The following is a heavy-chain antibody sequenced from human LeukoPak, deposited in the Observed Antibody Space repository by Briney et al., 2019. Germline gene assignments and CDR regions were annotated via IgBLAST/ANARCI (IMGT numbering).Heavy chain of an antibody. J-gene: IGHJ5*02. Sequence: ASETLSLTCTVSGGFISSYYWSWIRQPPGKGLEWIGRIYTSGSTNYNPSLKSRVTMSVDKSKNQFSLKLSSVTAADTAVYDCARSGATDCSCGSSYWFDPWGQGTLVTVSS. CDR3: ARSGATDCSCGSSYWFDP. CDR1: GGFISSYY. V-gene: IGHV4-4*07. CDR2: IYTSGST. D-gene: IGHD2-15*01.